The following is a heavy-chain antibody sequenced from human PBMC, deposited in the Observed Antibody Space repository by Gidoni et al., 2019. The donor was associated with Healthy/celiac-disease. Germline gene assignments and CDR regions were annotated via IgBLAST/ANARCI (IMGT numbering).Heavy chain of an antibody. CDR1: GGTFSSYA. CDR2: IIPIFGTA. Sequence: QVQLVQSGAEVKKPGSSVKVSCKASGGTFSSYAISWVRQAPGQGLEWMGGIIPIFGTANYAQKFQGRVTITADESTSTAYMELSSLRSEDTAVYYCARGAGQWELLRVDAFDIWGQGTMVTVSS. CDR3: ARGAGQWELLRVDAFDI. D-gene: IGHD1-26*01. V-gene: IGHV1-69*01. J-gene: IGHJ3*02.